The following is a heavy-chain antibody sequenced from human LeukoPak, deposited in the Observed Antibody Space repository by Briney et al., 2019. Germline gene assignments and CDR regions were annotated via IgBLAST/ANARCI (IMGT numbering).Heavy chain of an antibody. D-gene: IGHD3-3*01. CDR1: GYTLTSYG. V-gene: IGHV1-18*01. J-gene: IGHJ5*02. CDR2: ISAYNGNT. Sequence: GASVKVSCKASGYTLTSYGISWVRQAPGQGLEWMGWISAYNGNTNYAQKLQGRVTMTTDTSTSTAYMELRSLRSDDTAVYYCARDFITIFGVPNWFDPWAREPWSPSPQ. CDR3: ARDFITIFGVPNWFDP.